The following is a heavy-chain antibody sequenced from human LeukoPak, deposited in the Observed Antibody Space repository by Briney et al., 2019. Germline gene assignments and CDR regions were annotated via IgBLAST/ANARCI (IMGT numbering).Heavy chain of an antibody. CDR3: ARDLPRSQNLRYFDL. D-gene: IGHD1-14*01. Sequence: PGGSLRLSCAASGFTFSSYSMNWVRQAPGKGLEWVSSISSSSSYIYYADSVKGRFTISRDNAKNSLYLQMNSLRAEDTAVYYCARDLPRSQNLRYFDLWGRGTLVTVSS. J-gene: IGHJ2*01. CDR2: ISSSSSYI. CDR1: GFTFSSYS. V-gene: IGHV3-21*01.